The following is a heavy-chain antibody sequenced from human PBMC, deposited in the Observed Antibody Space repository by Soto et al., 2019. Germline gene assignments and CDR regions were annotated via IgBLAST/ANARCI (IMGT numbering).Heavy chain of an antibody. V-gene: IGHV3-23*01. CDR3: AKESVYSSSWYNPYYGGAYFDY. Sequence: GGSLRLSCAASGFTFSSYAMSWVRQAPGKGLEWVSAISGSGGSTYYADSVKGRFTISRDNSKNTLYLQMNSLRAEDTAVYYCAKESVYSSSWYNPYYGGAYFDYWGQGTLVTVSS. CDR2: ISGSGGST. J-gene: IGHJ4*02. D-gene: IGHD6-13*01. CDR1: GFTFSSYA.